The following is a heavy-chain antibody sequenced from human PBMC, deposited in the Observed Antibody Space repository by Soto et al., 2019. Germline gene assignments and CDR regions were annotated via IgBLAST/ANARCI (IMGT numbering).Heavy chain of an antibody. J-gene: IGHJ5*01. V-gene: IGHV3-53*01. D-gene: IGHD6-19*01. CDR1: GFVVSTSY. CDR3: ARVQHSSGWYDS. Sequence: GGSLRLSCAASGFVVSTSYMTWVRQAPGKGLEWVAVLFSGGDTFYADSVKDRFTVSRDVSKNTLYLQMDSLRGEDTGIYYCARVQHSSGWYDSWGQGTLVTVSS. CDR2: LFSGGDT.